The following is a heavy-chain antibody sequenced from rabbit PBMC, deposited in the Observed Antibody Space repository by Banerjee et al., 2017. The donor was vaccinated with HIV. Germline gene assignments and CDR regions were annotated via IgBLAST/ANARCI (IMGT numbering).Heavy chain of an antibody. D-gene: IGHD5-1*01. CDR1: GFDFSSDA. J-gene: IGHJ2*01. CDR3: ARNYVKAFDP. Sequence: EESGGDLVQHEGSLTLPCKVSGFDFSSDAMCWVRQAPGKGPEFIACIYNGDGITYYASWLNVRYTISKTSSTTVTIQMTSLTAADTSSYFCARNYVKAFDPRGPGTLVTVS. V-gene: IGHV1S47*01. CDR2: IYNGDGIT.